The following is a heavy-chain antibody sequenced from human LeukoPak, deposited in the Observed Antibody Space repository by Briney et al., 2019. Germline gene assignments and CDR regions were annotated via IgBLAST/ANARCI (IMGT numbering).Heavy chain of an antibody. D-gene: IGHD3-3*01. J-gene: IGHJ5*02. Sequence: PGGSLRLSCAASGFTFSSYSMNWVRQAPGKGLEWVSSISSISSYIKYADSVKGRFTISRDNAKNSLYLQMNSLRDEDTAVYYCARGNDFWSGSCIWFGPWGQGTLVSVSS. CDR3: ARGNDFWSGSCIWFGP. CDR2: ISSISSYI. CDR1: GFTFSSYS. V-gene: IGHV3-21*01.